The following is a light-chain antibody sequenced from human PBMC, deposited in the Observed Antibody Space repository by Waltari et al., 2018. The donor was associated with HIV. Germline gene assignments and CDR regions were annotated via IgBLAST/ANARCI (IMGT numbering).Light chain of an antibody. Sequence: QPVVTQSPSAAASLGASVKLTCTLSSGHSDYAIAWHQQHPQKGPRYLMRLNNDGSNYKGDGIPDRFSGSSSGAERYLIISSRQSGDEADYYCQTWDTGIIIFGGGTKLTVL. CDR3: QTWDTGIII. CDR2: LNNDGSN. CDR1: SGHSDYA. V-gene: IGLV4-69*01. J-gene: IGLJ2*01.